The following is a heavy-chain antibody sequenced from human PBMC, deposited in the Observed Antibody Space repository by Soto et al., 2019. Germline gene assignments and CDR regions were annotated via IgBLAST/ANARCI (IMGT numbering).Heavy chain of an antibody. V-gene: IGHV1-8*01. Sequence: AAVKVSCKASGSTFARYDINWVRQATGHGLEWMGWINPDSGNIGYAQKFQGRVTMTRDTAIRTAYMEVSRLRSDDTAVYYCARGRASGSYYLLDYWGQGTLVTVSS. CDR2: INPDSGNI. J-gene: IGHJ4*02. CDR1: GSTFARYD. D-gene: IGHD3-10*01. CDR3: ARGRASGSYYLLDY.